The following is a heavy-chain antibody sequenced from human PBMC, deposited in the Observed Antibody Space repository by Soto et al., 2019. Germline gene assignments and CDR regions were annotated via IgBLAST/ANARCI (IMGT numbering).Heavy chain of an antibody. D-gene: IGHD1-26*01. V-gene: IGHV3-33*01. Sequence: QVQLVESGGGVVQPGRSLRLSCAASGFIFNEYGMHWVRQAPGKGLAWVAVIWYDGSNKYYADSVKGRFTFSRDNSNNTMSLHMNSQRIEDTAIYYCARWGVSGSNCNLNQRSFDLWGQGTLVTVSS. CDR1: GFIFNEYG. CDR3: ARWGVSGSNCNLNQRSFDL. CDR2: IWYDGSNK. J-gene: IGHJ4*02.